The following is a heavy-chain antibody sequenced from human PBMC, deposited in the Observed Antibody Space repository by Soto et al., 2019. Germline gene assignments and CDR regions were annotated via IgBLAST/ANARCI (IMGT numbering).Heavy chain of an antibody. V-gene: IGHV3-74*01. CDR1: GFTFSSYW. Sequence: PGGSLRLSCAASGFTFSSYWMHWVRQAPGKGLVWVSRINSDGSSTSYADSVKGRFTISRDNAKNTLYLQMNSLRAEDTAVYYCARDRSGYYLDNWFDPWGQGTLVTVSS. CDR2: INSDGSST. CDR3: ARDRSGYYLDNWFDP. D-gene: IGHD5-12*01. J-gene: IGHJ5*02.